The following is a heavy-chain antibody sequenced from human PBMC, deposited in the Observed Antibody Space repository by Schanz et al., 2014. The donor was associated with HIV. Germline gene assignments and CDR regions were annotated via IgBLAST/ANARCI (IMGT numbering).Heavy chain of an antibody. CDR1: GFTFNNYA. Sequence: VQLLESGGDLVLPGGSLRLSCAASGFTFNNYAMTWVRQAPGKGLEWVSSISESGGRTYYADSVNGRFTISRDNSKNTLYLQMTTLRIDDTAVYYCAKPEYDSRGNSQSHFDYWGQGTLVTVSS. CDR2: ISESGGRT. CDR3: AKPEYDSRGNSQSHFDY. D-gene: IGHD3-22*01. V-gene: IGHV3-23*01. J-gene: IGHJ4*02.